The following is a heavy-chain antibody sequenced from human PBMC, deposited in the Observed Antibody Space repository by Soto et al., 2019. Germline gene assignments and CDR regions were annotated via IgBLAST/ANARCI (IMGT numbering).Heavy chain of an antibody. V-gene: IGHV3-74*01. CDR3: ARGGAYGDYRSDY. Sequence: EVQLVESVGGLVQPGGSLRLSCAASGFNFSIYWMHWVRQVPGKGLVWVSRINSDGTYANYADSVKGRFTSTRDNAKNTLYLEMNSLRAEDTAIYYCARGGAYGDYRSDYWGQGTLVTVSS. J-gene: IGHJ4*02. CDR2: INSDGTYA. D-gene: IGHD4-17*01. CDR1: GFNFSIYW.